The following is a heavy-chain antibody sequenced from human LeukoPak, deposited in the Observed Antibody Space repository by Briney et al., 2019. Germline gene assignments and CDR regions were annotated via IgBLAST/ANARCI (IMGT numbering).Heavy chain of an antibody. D-gene: IGHD3-3*01. Sequence: ASETLSLTCTVSGGSISSYYWSWIRQPPGKGLEWIGYIYYSGSTNYNPSLKSRVTISVDTSKNQFSLKLSSVTAADTAVYYCANYDFWSGYSDYWGQGTLVTVSS. V-gene: IGHV4-59*01. J-gene: IGHJ4*02. CDR2: IYYSGST. CDR3: ANYDFWSGYSDY. CDR1: GGSISSYY.